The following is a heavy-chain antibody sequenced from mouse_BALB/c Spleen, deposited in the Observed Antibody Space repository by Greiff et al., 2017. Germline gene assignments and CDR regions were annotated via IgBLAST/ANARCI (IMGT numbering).Heavy chain of an antibody. Sequence: VKLVVLGPRPVAPPQSPFITCTVSGFSLSSYDIRWICQPPGKGLEWLGVIWTGGGTNYNSAFMSRLSISKDNSKSQVFLKMNSLQTDDTAIYYCVRDDGSWYFDVWGAGTTVTVSS. CDR2: IWTGGGT. V-gene: IGHV2-9-2*01. CDR3: VRDDGSWYFDV. CDR1: GFSLSSYD. J-gene: IGHJ1*01. D-gene: IGHD2-3*01.